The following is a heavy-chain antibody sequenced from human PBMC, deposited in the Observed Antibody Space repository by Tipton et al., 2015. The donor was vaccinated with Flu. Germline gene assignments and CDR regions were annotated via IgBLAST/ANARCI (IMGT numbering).Heavy chain of an antibody. J-gene: IGHJ6*02. D-gene: IGHD2/OR15-2a*01. Sequence: TLSLTCTVSGGSISTYYWNWIRQPPGKGLEWIGNIYYSGSTNYNPSLKSRVTISVDTSKNQISLKLSSVTAADTAVYYCARVITHSQPYYYYGMDVWGQGTTVTVSS. CDR1: GGSISTYY. CDR3: ARVITHSQPYYYYGMDV. V-gene: IGHV4-59*08. CDR2: IYYSGST.